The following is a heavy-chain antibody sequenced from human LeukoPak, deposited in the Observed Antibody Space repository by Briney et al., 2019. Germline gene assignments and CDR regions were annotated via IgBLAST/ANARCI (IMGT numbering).Heavy chain of an antibody. CDR2: ISSNGGST. CDR3: ARMGRTTVTNYYYGMDV. CDR1: GFTFSSYA. D-gene: IGHD4-17*01. J-gene: IGHJ6*02. V-gene: IGHV3-64*01. Sequence: GGSLRLSCAASGFTFSSYAMHCVRQAPGKGLEYVSAISSNGGSTYYANSVKGRFTISRDNSKNTLYLQMGSLRAEDMAVYYCARMGRTTVTNYYYGMDVWGQGTTVTVSS.